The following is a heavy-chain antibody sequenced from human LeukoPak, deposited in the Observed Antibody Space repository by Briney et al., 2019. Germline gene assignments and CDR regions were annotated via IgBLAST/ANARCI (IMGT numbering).Heavy chain of an antibody. CDR2: ISGSGGST. J-gene: IGHJ4*02. Sequence: HPGGSLRLSCAASGFTFSSYAMSWVRQAPGKGLEWVSTISGSGGSTYYADSVKGRFTISRDNHKNTLHLQMGSLRAEDTAIYFCANSHRVSARFLFDYWGQGTLVTVSS. CDR3: ANSHRVSARFLFDY. D-gene: IGHD6-6*01. V-gene: IGHV3-23*01. CDR1: GFTFSSYA.